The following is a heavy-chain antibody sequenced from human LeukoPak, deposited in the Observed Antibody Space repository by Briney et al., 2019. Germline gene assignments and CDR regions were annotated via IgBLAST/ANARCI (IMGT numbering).Heavy chain of an antibody. Sequence: PGGSLRLSCAASGFTFSSYGMHWVRQAPGKGLEWVAFIRYDGSNKYYADSVKGRFTISRDNSKNTLYLQMNSLRAEDTAVYYCAKDISPTTVTTGWFDPWGQGTLVTVSS. V-gene: IGHV3-30*02. J-gene: IGHJ5*02. CDR3: AKDISPTTVTTGWFDP. CDR2: IRYDGSNK. D-gene: IGHD4-17*01. CDR1: GFTFSSYG.